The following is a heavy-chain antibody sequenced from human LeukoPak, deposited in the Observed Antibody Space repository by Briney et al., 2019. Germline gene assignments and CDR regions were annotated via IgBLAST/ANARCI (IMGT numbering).Heavy chain of an antibody. J-gene: IGHJ3*02. CDR3: ASGSYSSGWYYGGAFDI. CDR1: GGSISSYY. Sequence: KPSGTLSLTCTVSGGSISSYYWSWIRQPPGKGLEWIGYIYYSGSTNYNPSLKSRVTISVDTSKNQFSLKLSSVTAADTAVYYCASGSYSSGWYYGGAFDIWGQGTMVTVSS. D-gene: IGHD6-19*01. V-gene: IGHV4-59*01. CDR2: IYYSGST.